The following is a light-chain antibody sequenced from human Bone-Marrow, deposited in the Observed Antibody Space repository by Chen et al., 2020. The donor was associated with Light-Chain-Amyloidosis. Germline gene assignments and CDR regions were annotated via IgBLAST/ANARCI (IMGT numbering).Light chain of an antibody. CDR2: RDT. V-gene: IGLV3-25*03. CDR3: QSADSSGTYEVI. J-gene: IGLJ2*01. CDR1: DLPTKY. Sequence: SYELTQPPSVSVSPGQTARITCYGDDLPTKYAYWYQHKPGQAPVLVIHRDTERPSGISERFSGSSSGTTATLTISGVQAEDEADYHCQSADSSGTYEVIFGGGTKLTVL.